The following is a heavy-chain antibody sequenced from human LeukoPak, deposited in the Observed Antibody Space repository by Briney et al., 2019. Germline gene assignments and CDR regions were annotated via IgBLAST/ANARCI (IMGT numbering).Heavy chain of an antibody. Sequence: SGPTLVKLTQTLTLTCTFSGFSLSTSGVGVGWIRQPPGKALEWLALIYWDDDKRYSPSLKSRLTITKDTSKNQVVLTMTNMDPVDTATYYCAHRYCSGGSCYSDAFDIWGQGTMVTVSS. CDR1: GFSLSTSGVG. CDR2: IYWDDDK. J-gene: IGHJ3*02. V-gene: IGHV2-5*02. CDR3: AHRYCSGGSCYSDAFDI. D-gene: IGHD2-15*01.